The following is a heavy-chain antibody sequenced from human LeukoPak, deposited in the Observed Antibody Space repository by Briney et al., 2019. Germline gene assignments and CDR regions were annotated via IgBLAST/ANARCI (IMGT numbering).Heavy chain of an antibody. CDR2: INTYTGNP. J-gene: IGHJ4*02. CDR3: ARVEGPFEY. V-gene: IGHV7-4-1*02. Sequence: ASVKVSCKASGYTFTSYVINWVRQAPGQGLEWMGWINTYTGNPTYALGFTRRFVFSMDTSVSTAYLQISGLRAGDTAIYYCARVEGPFEYWGQGTLVTVSS. CDR1: GYTFTSYV.